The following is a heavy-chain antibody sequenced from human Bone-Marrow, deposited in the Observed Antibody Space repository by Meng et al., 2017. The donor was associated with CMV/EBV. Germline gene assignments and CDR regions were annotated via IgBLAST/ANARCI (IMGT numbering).Heavy chain of an antibody. J-gene: IGHJ6*02. CDR3: ARDRGIVVVPAAILGYYYYGMDV. CDR2: IYYSGST. CDR1: GGSISSYY. Sequence: SETLSLTCTVSGGSISSYYWSWIRQPPGKGLEWIGYIYYSGSTNYNPSLKSRVTISVDTSKNQFSLKLSSVTAADTAVYYCARDRGIVVVPAAILGYYYYGMDVWGQGTTVTVSS. D-gene: IGHD2-2*02. V-gene: IGHV4-59*01.